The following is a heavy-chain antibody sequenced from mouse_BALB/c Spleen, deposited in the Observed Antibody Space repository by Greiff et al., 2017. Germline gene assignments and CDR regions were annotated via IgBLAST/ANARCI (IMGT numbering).Heavy chain of an antibody. Sequence: DVQLQESGTVLARPGASVKMSCKASGYTFTSYWMHWVKQRPGQGLEWIGAIYPGNSDTSYNQKFKGKAKLTAVTSTSTAYMELSSLTNEDSAVYYCTNYDGYLYAMDYWGQGTSVTVSS. CDR3: TNYDGYLYAMDY. CDR1: GYTFTSYW. J-gene: IGHJ4*01. D-gene: IGHD2-3*01. CDR2: IYPGNSDT. V-gene: IGHV1-5*01.